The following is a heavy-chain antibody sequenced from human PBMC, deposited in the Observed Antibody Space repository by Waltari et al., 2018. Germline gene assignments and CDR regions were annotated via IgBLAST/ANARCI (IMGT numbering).Heavy chain of an antibody. D-gene: IGHD3-10*01. CDR2: IHPNNGGT. CDR3: VRDRSGSY. V-gene: IGHV1-2*02. Sequence: QVQLVQSGAEVKKPGASVKVSCKASGYSCTGYYIHWVRQAPGQGLEWMGWIHPNNGGTNYAQNFQGRVTMTRDTSISTAYMELSSLTSDDTAMYYCVRDRSGSYWGQGTLVTVSS. J-gene: IGHJ4*02. CDR1: GYSCTGYY.